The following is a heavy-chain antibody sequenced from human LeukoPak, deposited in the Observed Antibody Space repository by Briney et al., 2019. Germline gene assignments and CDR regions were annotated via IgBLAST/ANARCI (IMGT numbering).Heavy chain of an antibody. CDR1: GFTFSSYG. CDR3: ARGRDSSGWRKLGYIDY. Sequence: GRSLRLSCAASGFTFSSYGMHWVRQAPGKGLEWVAVISYDGSNKYYADSVKGRFTISRDNSKNTLYLQMNSLRAEDTAVYYCARGRDSSGWRKLGYIDYWGQGTLVTVSS. CDR2: ISYDGSNK. J-gene: IGHJ4*02. V-gene: IGHV3-30*03. D-gene: IGHD6-19*01.